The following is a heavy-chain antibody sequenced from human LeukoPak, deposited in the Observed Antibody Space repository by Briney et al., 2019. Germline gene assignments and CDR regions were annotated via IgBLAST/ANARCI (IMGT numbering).Heavy chain of an antibody. Sequence: ASVKVSCKASGYTFTGYYMHWVRQAPGQGLEWIGWINPNSGGTNYAQKFQGRVTMTRDTSISTAYMELRSLRSDDTAVYYCARGPIIDIVVIPAAADYYHMDVWGKGTTVTVSS. D-gene: IGHD2-2*01. V-gene: IGHV1-2*02. CDR1: GYTFTGYY. CDR2: INPNSGGT. CDR3: ARGPIIDIVVIPAAADYYHMDV. J-gene: IGHJ6*03.